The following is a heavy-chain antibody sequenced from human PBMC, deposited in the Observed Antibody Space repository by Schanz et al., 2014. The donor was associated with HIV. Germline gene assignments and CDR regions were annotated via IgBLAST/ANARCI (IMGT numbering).Heavy chain of an antibody. CDR3: ARDRVSGSSSSSWFDP. D-gene: IGHD6-6*01. CDR2: ISWNSGII. V-gene: IGHV3-9*01. CDR1: GFTFDDFA. J-gene: IGHJ5*02. Sequence: EVQLVESGGGLVQPGRSLRLSCAASGFTFDDFAMHWVRQAPGKGLEWVSSISWNSGIIGYADSVKGRFSISRDNAKNSLYLQIISLTAEDTAMYYCARDRVSGSSSSSWFDPWGQGILVTVSS.